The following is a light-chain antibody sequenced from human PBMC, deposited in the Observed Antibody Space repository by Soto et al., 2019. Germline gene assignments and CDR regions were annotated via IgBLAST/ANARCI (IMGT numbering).Light chain of an antibody. Sequence: QSALTQPASVSGSPGQSITISCTGTSSDVGSYNLVSWYQQHPGKAPKLMIYEVSKRPSGVSNRFSGSKSGNTASLTISGLQAEDEADYYCCSSAVSIIVWVFGGGTKLTVL. J-gene: IGLJ3*02. CDR3: CSSAVSIIVWV. CDR2: EVS. V-gene: IGLV2-23*02. CDR1: SSDVGSYNL.